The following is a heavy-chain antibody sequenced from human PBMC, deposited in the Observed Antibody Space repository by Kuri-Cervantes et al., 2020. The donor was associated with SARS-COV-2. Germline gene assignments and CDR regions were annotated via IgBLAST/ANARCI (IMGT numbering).Heavy chain of an antibody. D-gene: IGHD2-15*01. CDR2: SNPNSGGQ. CDR1: GFNFTGYY. V-gene: IGHV1-2*02. J-gene: IGHJ5*02. Sequence: ASVKVYCKAYGFNFTGYYMHWVRQAPGQGLEWMGWSNPNSGGQNYAQKVQGRVTMTRDTSISTAYMELSRLRSDDTAMYYCARDPTGYCSGGSCYLDSWFDPWGQGTLVTVSS. CDR3: ARDPTGYCSGGSCYLDSWFDP.